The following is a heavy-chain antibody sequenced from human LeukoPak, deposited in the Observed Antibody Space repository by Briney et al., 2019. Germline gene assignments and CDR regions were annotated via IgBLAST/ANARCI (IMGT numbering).Heavy chain of an antibody. CDR2: ISGSGGST. J-gene: IGHJ4*02. D-gene: IGHD4-23*01. CDR1: GFTFSSYA. Sequence: GRSLKLSCAASGFTFSSYAMSWVRQAPGKGLEWVSAISGSGGSTYYADSVKGRFTISRDNSKNTLYLQMNSLRAEDTAVYYCAKDKLVVTPYYFDYWGQGTLVTVSS. V-gene: IGHV3-23*01. CDR3: AKDKLVVTPYYFDY.